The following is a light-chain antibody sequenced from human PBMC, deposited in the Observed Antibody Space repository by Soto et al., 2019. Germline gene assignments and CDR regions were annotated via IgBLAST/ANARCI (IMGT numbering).Light chain of an antibody. J-gene: IGKJ5*01. V-gene: IGKV3D-20*02. Sequence: EIGLTQSPGTLSLSPGERATLSCRASQSVSSSYLAWYQQKPGQAPRVLIYDASNRATGIPARFSGSGSGTEFTLTISSLQSEDFAVYYCQQYSNWPPITFGQGTRLEIK. CDR2: DAS. CDR3: QQYSNWPPIT. CDR1: QSVSSSY.